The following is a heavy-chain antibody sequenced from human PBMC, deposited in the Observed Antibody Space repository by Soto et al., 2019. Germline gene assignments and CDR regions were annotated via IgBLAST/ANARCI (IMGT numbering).Heavy chain of an antibody. CDR3: ARLGCSGGSCYWYYGMDV. CDR2: INPNSGGT. J-gene: IGHJ6*02. V-gene: IGHV1-2*04. Sequence: ASVKVYCEASGYTFTGYYMDWVRQAPGQGLEWMGWINPNSGGTNYAQKFQGWVTMTRDTSISTAYMELSRLRSDDTAVYYCARLGCSGGSCYWYYGMDVWGQGTTVTGSS. CDR1: GYTFTGYY. D-gene: IGHD2-15*01.